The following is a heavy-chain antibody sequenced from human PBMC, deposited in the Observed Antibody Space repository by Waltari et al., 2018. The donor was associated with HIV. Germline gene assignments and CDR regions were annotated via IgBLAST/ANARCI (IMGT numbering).Heavy chain of an antibody. CDR2: SDPADSGT. Sequence: EVQLVQSGAELKKPGESLRISCKGSGYSFLSHWIGWVRQKPGKGLEWMGSSDPADSGTKYSPSLQDQVTISADKSIATAYLHCSSLKVADTAMYYCAKLQNGFDVWGQGTRRTVSS. J-gene: IGHJ3*01. V-gene: IGHV5-51*03. CDR1: GYSFLSHW. CDR3: AKLQNGFDV.